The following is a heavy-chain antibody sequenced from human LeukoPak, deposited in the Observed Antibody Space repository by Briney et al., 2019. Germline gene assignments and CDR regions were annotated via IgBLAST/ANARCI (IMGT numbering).Heavy chain of an antibody. J-gene: IGHJ6*03. Sequence: GGSLRLSCAASGFTFSSYAMSWVRQAPGKGLEWVSAISGSGGSTYYADSVKGRFTISRDNSKNTLFLQMNSLRAEDTAVYYCAKTIQYSYYYMDVWGKGTTVTVSS. CDR2: ISGSGGST. CDR3: AKTIQYSYYYMDV. V-gene: IGHV3-23*01. CDR1: GFTFSSYA. D-gene: IGHD3-9*01.